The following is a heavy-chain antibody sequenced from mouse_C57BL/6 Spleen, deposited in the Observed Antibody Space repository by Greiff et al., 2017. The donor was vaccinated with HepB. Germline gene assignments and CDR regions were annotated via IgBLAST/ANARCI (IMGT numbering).Heavy chain of an antibody. V-gene: IGHV1-22*01. CDR2: INPNNGGT. J-gene: IGHJ1*03. D-gene: IGHD1-1*01. CDR3: ARPYYYGSSHWYFDV. Sequence: VQLQQSGPELVKPGASVKMSCKASGYTITDYNMHWVKQSHGKSLEWIGYINPNNGGTSYNQKFKGKATLTVNKSSSTAYMELRSLTSEDSAVYYCARPYYYGSSHWYFDVWGTGTTVTVSS. CDR1: GYTITDYN.